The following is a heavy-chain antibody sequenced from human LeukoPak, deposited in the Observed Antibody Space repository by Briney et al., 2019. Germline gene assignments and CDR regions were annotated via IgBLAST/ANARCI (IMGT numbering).Heavy chain of an antibody. D-gene: IGHD3-10*01. CDR1: GFTYSDYY. CDR3: ARGSRGADY. V-gene: IGHV3-11*06. J-gene: IGHJ4*02. CDR2: ISSSSSYT. Sequence: GGSLRLSCAASGFTYSDYYMSWIRQVPGKGLEWVSYISSSSSYTNYADSVKGRFTISRDNAKNSLYLQMNSLRAEDTAVYYCARGSRGADYWGQGTLVTVSS.